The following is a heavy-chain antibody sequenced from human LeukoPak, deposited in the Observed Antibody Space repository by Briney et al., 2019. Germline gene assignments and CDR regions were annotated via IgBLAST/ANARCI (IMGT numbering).Heavy chain of an antibody. J-gene: IGHJ3*02. CDR1: GGSISRSTYY. CDR2: IYYSGST. V-gene: IGHV4-39*01. CDR3: ARHDSSGPYNAFDI. D-gene: IGHD3-22*01. Sequence: TSETLSFTCTVSGGSISRSTYYWGWIRRPPGKGLEWIGSIYYSGSTYYNPSLKSRVTISVHTSKNQFSLKLSSVTAADTAVYYCARHDSSGPYNAFDIWGQGTMITVSS.